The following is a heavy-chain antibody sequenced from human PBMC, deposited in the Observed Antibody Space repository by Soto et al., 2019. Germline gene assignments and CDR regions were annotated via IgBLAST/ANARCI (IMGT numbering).Heavy chain of an antibody. CDR2: IIPIFDTP. J-gene: IGHJ6*02. CDR1: GGIFSSFT. D-gene: IGHD3-10*01. V-gene: IGHV1-69*06. CDR3: PTHGDTTLARGAMKRYYYVMDA. Sequence: QVQLVQSGAEAGKPGSSVKVSCRASGGIFSSFTISWVRQAPGQGLEWLGGIIPIFDTPTYAQNFQGRVTITADKSTNIDYMELRSLTSEDTAVYYCPTHGDTTLARGAMKRYYYVMDALGQGTTVTVSS.